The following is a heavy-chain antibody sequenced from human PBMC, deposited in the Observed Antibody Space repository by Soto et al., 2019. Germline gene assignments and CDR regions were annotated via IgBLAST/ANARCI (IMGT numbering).Heavy chain of an antibody. J-gene: IGHJ6*03. CDR3: ARHPGRNYDFWSGYSDYYYYMDV. Sequence: PSETLSLTCTVSGGYIGGSSDYWGWIHQPPGKGLEWIGSIYYSGSTYYNPSLKSRVTISVDTSKNQFSLKLSSVTAADTAVYYCARHPGRNYDFWSGYSDYYYYMDVWGKGTTVTVSS. D-gene: IGHD3-3*01. V-gene: IGHV4-39*01. CDR1: GGYIGGSSDY. CDR2: IYYSGST.